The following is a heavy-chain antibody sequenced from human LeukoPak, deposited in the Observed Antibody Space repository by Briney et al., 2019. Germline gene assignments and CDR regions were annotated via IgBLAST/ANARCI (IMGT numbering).Heavy chain of an antibody. CDR1: GGSISSYY. Sequence: SETLSLTCTVSGGSISSYYWSWIRQPPGKGLEWIGYTYYSGSTNYNPSLKSRVTISVDTSKNQFSLKLSSVTAADTAMYYCARRVLWSYTAFDIWGQGTMVTVSS. D-gene: IGHD2-21*01. J-gene: IGHJ3*02. CDR2: TYYSGST. V-gene: IGHV4-59*08. CDR3: ARRVLWSYTAFDI.